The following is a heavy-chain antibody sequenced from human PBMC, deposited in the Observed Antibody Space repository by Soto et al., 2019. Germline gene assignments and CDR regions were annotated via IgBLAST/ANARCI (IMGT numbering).Heavy chain of an antibody. CDR3: ARDGCSSTSCYSRGGMDV. V-gene: IGHV3-7*01. D-gene: IGHD2-2*01. J-gene: IGHJ6*02. CDR2: IKQDGSEK. Sequence: GGSLRLSCAASGFTFSSYWMSWVRQAPGKGLEWVANIKQDGSEKYYVDSVKGRFTISRDNAKNSLYLQMNSLRAEDTAVYYCARDGCSSTSCYSRGGMDVWGQGTTVTVSS. CDR1: GFTFSSYW.